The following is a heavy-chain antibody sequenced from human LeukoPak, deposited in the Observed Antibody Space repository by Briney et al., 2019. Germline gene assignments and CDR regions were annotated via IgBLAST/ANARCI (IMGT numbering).Heavy chain of an antibody. D-gene: IGHD3-3*01. J-gene: IGHJ4*02. CDR3: ARTLDYDFWSGFYYFDY. CDR1: GFTFSSYW. V-gene: IGHV3-7*01. CDR2: IKQDGSGK. Sequence: GGSLRLSCAASGFTFSSYWMSWVRQAPGKGLEWVANIKQDGSGKYYVDSVKGRFTISRDNAKNSLYLQMNSLRAEDTAVYYCARTLDYDFWSGFYYFDYWGQGTLVTVSS.